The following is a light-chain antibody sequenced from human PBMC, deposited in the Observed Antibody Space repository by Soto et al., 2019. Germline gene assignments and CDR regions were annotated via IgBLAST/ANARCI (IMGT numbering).Light chain of an antibody. Sequence: ETVLTQSPATLSLSPGERAPLSCRASRSISTYLAWYQQKPGQAPRLLISGASSRATGIPDRFSGSGSGTDFTLTISRLEPEDFASYYCQQSYNVLSWTFGQGTKVDIK. CDR1: RSISTY. J-gene: IGKJ1*01. CDR2: GAS. V-gene: IGKV3-11*01. CDR3: QQSYNVLSWT.